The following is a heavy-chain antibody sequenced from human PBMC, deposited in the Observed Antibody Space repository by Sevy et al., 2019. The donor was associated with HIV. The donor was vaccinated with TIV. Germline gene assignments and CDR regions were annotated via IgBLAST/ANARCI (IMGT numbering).Heavy chain of an antibody. J-gene: IGHJ5*02. V-gene: IGHV3-11*01. CDR3: ARDPTYYDFWSGYYTGWFDP. D-gene: IGHD3-3*01. CDR2: ISSSGSTI. CDR1: GFTFSDYY. Sequence: GGSLRLSCAASGFTFSDYYMSWVRQAPGKGLEWVSYISSSGSTIYYGDSVKGRFTISRDNAKNSLYLQMNSLRAEDTAVYYCARDPTYYDFWSGYYTGWFDPWGQGTLVTAPQ.